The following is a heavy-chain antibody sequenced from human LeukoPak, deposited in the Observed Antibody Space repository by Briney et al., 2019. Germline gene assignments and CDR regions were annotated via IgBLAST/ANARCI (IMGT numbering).Heavy chain of an antibody. CDR2: INTNTGNP. Sequence: ASVKVSCKASGYTFTRYAMNWVRQAPGQGLEWMGWINTNTGNPTYAQGFTGRFVFSLDTSVSTAYLQISSLKAEDTAVYYCARALDVPIWFGELTLDYWGQGTLVTASS. CDR1: GYTFTRYA. D-gene: IGHD3-10*01. V-gene: IGHV7-4-1*02. CDR3: ARALDVPIWFGELTLDY. J-gene: IGHJ4*02.